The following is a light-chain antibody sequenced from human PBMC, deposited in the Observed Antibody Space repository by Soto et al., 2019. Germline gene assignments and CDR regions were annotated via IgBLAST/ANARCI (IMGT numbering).Light chain of an antibody. CDR2: DAS. J-gene: IGKJ1*01. CDR1: QSISNW. Sequence: DIQMTQSPSTLSASVGDRVIITCRASQSISNWLAWYQQKPGQAPKLLIYDASSLESGVPSRFSGSGAATVFILTISSLQPDDFATYYCQQYNSYSRTFGQGTKVDIK. V-gene: IGKV1-5*01. CDR3: QQYNSYSRT.